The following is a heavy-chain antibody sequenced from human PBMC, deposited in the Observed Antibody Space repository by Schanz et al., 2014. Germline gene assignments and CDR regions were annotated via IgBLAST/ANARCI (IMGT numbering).Heavy chain of an antibody. J-gene: IGHJ3*01. CDR3: ATNRPFRMVRGSNAFDA. Sequence: QVQLLQSGSEVKKPGASVKVSCEISGYTVSALAMHWVRQAPGKGLEWLGGFDVEDGETIYAQKFQGRVTMTEETSTETAYMELRGVRSGDTAVYYCATNRPFRMVRGSNAFDAWGQGTMVTVSS. V-gene: IGHV1-24*01. D-gene: IGHD3-10*01. CDR2: FDVEDGET. CDR1: GYTVSALA.